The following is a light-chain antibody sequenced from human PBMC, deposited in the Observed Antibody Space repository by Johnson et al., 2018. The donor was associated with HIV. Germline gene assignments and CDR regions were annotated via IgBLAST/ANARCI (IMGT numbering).Light chain of an antibody. CDR1: SSHIGNHY. J-gene: IGLJ1*01. V-gene: IGLV1-51*02. Sequence: QAVLTQPPSVSAAPGQKVTISCSGSSSHIGNHYVSWYQQLPGTAPKLLIYENNKRPSGIPDRFPGSKSGPSATLCIPCLPTGDEADYYCGTWDTSLSAYVFGTGTKVTVL. CDR3: GTWDTSLSAYV. CDR2: ENN.